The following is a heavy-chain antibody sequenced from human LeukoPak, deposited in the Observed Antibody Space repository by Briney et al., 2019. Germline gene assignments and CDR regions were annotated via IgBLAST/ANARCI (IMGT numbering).Heavy chain of an antibody. CDR3: ARVRDDSSGYRVDYYYYMDV. V-gene: IGHV1-18*01. Sequence: ASVKVSCKASGYPFTSYGISWVRQAPGQGLEWMGWISAYNGNTNYAQKLQGRVTMTTDTSTSTAYMELRSLRSDDTAVYYCARVRDDSSGYRVDYYYYMDVWGKGTTVTISS. CDR1: GYPFTSYG. J-gene: IGHJ6*03. D-gene: IGHD3-22*01. CDR2: ISAYNGNT.